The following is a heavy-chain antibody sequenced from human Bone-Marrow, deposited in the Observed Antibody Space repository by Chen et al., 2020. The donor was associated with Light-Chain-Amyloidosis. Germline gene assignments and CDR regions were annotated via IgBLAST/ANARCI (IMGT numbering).Heavy chain of an antibody. Sequence: EVQLEQYGSDVKKPGESLKIPCQSSGYTFPKYWIGWVRKMPGKGLEWMGVIYPDDSDARYRPSFEGQVTISADKSITTAYLQWRSLKASDTAMYYCARRRDGYNFDYWGQGTLVTVSS. V-gene: IGHV5-51*01. CDR1: GYTFPKYW. CDR2: IYPDDSDA. J-gene: IGHJ4*02. CDR3: ARRRDGYNFDY. D-gene: IGHD5-12*01.